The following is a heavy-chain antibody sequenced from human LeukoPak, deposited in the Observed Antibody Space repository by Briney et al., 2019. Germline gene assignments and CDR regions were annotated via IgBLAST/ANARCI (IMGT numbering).Heavy chain of an antibody. Sequence: PGGSLRLSCAASGFTVSSNYMSWVRQAPGKGLEYVSAISPNGGSTYYADSVKGRFTISRDNSKNTLYLQMSSLRVEDTAVYYCVPKGNEGYWGQGTLVTVPS. CDR1: GFTVSSNY. J-gene: IGHJ4*02. CDR3: VPKGNEGY. CDR2: ISPNGGST. D-gene: IGHD1-1*01. V-gene: IGHV3-64D*06.